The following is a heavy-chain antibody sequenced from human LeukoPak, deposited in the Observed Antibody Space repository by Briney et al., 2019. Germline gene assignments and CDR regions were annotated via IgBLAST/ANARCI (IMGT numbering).Heavy chain of an antibody. CDR2: INPSGGST. D-gene: IGHD3-10*01. J-gene: IGHJ4*02. Sequence: ASVKVSCKASGGTFSSYAISWVRQAPGQGLEWMGIINPSGGSTSYAQKFQGRVTMTRDTSTSTVYMELSSLRSEDTAVYYCARDRPDYGSGSPTIGFDYWGQGTLVTVSS. CDR1: GGTFSSYA. CDR3: ARDRPDYGSGSPTIGFDY. V-gene: IGHV1-46*01.